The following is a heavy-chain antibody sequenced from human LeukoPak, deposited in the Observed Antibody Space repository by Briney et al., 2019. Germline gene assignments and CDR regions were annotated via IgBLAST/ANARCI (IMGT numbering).Heavy chain of an antibody. CDR1: GLTFSTSG. J-gene: IGHJ4*02. Sequence: GGSLRLSCTASGLTFSTSGFKWVRQAPGKGLEWVASIGPTGSDRYRADSIKGRFTISRDNANNFLYLQMNSLRAEDTAVYYCATETNGRHYDYWGQGTLLTVSS. CDR3: ATETNGRHYDY. CDR2: IGPTGSDR. D-gene: IGHD1-14*01. V-gene: IGHV3-21*06.